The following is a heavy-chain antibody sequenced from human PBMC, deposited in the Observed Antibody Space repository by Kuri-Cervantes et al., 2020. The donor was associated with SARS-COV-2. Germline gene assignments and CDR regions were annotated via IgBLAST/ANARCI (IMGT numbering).Heavy chain of an antibody. D-gene: IGHD5-24*01. Sequence: SVKVSCKASGGTFSSYAISWVRQAPGQGLEWMGGIIPIFGTANYAQKFRGRVMITADESTSTAYMELSSLRSEDTAVYYCARGGEMATIRHRLDYWGQGTLVTVSS. CDR2: IIPIFGTA. CDR1: GGTFSSYA. J-gene: IGHJ4*02. V-gene: IGHV1-69*13. CDR3: ARGGEMATIRHRLDY.